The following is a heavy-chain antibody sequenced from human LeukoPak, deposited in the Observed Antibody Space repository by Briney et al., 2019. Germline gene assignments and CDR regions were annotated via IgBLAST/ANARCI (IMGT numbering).Heavy chain of an antibody. V-gene: IGHV1-18*04. J-gene: IGHJ6*02. CDR1: GYTFTSNY. Sequence: ASVKVSCKASGYTFTSNYIHWVRQAPGQGLEWMGWISGYNGNTNYAQKLQGRVTLTTDTSTSTAYMELRSLRSDDTAVYYCAREGTYYYDSSGYAGPYYYGMDVWGQGTTVTVSS. CDR2: ISGYNGNT. D-gene: IGHD3-22*01. CDR3: AREGTYYYDSSGYAGPYYYGMDV.